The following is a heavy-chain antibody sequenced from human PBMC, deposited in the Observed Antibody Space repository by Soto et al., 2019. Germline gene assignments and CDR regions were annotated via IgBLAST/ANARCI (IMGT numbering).Heavy chain of an antibody. J-gene: IGHJ5*02. D-gene: IGHD5-12*01. CDR1: GGSISSDDYY. CDR3: SRYSGYEGFRFYP. CDR2: IYYSGST. V-gene: IGHV4-30-4*01. Sequence: QVQLQESGPGLVTPSQTLSLTCTVSGGSISSDDYYWSWIRQPPGKGLAWIGYIYYSGSTYYNPSLKSRVTISVDTSKNLFSRKLSSVTAADTAVYYCSRYSGYEGFRFYPWGQGTLVTFSS.